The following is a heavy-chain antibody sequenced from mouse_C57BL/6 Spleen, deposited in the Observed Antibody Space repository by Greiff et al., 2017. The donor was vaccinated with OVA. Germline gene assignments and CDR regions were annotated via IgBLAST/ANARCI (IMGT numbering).Heavy chain of an antibody. CDR2: IYPGSGYT. CDR3: ERSRVYCSSMYSLDY. Sequence: QVQLQQSGAELVKPGASVKISCKASGYTFTSYYIHWVKQRPGQGLEWLGWIYPGSGYTEYNEKFKGKATLTADTSSSTAYMQLSSLTSEDLGVYDCERSRVYCSSMYSLDYWGQGTTLTVSS. CDR1: GYTFTSYY. D-gene: IGHD1-1*01. V-gene: IGHV1-66*01. J-gene: IGHJ2*01.